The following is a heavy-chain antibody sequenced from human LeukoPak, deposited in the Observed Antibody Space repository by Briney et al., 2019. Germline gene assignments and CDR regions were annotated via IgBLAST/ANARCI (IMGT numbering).Heavy chain of an antibody. CDR2: IYHSGST. D-gene: IGHD2-2*01. CDR1: GGSISSGGYS. J-gene: IGHJ4*02. Sequence: SETLSLTCAVSGGSISSGGYSWSWIRQPPGTGQEWIGYIYHSGSTYYNPSLKSRVTISVDRSKNQFSLKLSSVTAADTAVYYCAGGSRYCSSTSCYPLDYWGQGTLSPSPQ. CDR3: AGGSRYCSSTSCYPLDY. V-gene: IGHV4-30-2*01.